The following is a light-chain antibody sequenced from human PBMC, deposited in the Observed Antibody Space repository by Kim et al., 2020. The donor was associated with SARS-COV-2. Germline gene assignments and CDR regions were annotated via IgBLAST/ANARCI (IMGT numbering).Light chain of an antibody. V-gene: IGKV1-39*01. CDR1: QTITTC. Sequence: LCASVGDRIIITCRARQTITTCLTGYQHKPENAPKLLIAGASDLQSGVPSRFSGSGAGTHLTLTIGSLQPEDFATDYCQQSDSLYTFGQGTKLEI. J-gene: IGKJ2*01. CDR2: GAS. CDR3: QQSDSLYT.